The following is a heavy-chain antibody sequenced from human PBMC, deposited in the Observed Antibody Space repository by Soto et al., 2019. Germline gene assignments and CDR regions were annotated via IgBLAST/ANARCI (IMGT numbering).Heavy chain of an antibody. Sequence: QVQLVESGGGLVKPGGSLRLSCAASGFTFSDYYMSWIRQAPGKGLEWVSYISNSGTYTNYADSVKGRFTISRDNAKNSLYLQMDRPRAEYTAVYYCARGVYYYDSSGYLGYWGQGTLVTVSS. V-gene: IGHV3-11*05. CDR1: GFTFSDYY. CDR2: ISNSGTYT. CDR3: ARGVYYYDSSGYLGY. D-gene: IGHD3-22*01. J-gene: IGHJ4*02.